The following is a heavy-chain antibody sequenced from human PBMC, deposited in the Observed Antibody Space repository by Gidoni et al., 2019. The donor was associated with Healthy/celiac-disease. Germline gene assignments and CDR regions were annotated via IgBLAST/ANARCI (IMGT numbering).Heavy chain of an antibody. Sequence: QVQLQQWGAGLLKPSETLSLTCSVYGVSFSGYYWSWIRPPPGKGLEWIGKINHSGSTNYNPSLKSRVTISVDTSKNQFSLKLSSVTAADTAVYYCARAYSHTARYYYYYYGMDVWGQGTTVTVSS. CDR2: INHSGST. CDR1: GVSFSGYY. J-gene: IGHJ6*02. CDR3: ARAYSHTARYYYYYYGMDV. D-gene: IGHD5-18*01. V-gene: IGHV4-34*01.